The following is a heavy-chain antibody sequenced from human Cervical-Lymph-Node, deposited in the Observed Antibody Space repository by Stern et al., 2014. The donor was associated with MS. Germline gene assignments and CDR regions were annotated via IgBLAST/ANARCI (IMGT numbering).Heavy chain of an antibody. Sequence: QLVESGAEVPKPGSSAKVSCKASGGTFSKVPSSWVRQAPGQGNEWLGGILPVFGTPTYAQEFRGRVTIAADVSTSTVYMELSSLRSDDTAVYYCALSSETSDRWYSLGYDLWGQGTLVTVSS. J-gene: IGHJ5*02. CDR3: ALSSETSDRWYSLGYDL. CDR2: ILPVFGTP. CDR1: GGTFSKVP. V-gene: IGHV1-69*01. D-gene: IGHD6-13*01.